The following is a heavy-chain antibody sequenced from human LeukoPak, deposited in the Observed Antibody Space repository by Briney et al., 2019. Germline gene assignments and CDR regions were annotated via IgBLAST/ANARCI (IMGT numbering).Heavy chain of an antibody. CDR1: GGSISSYY. V-gene: IGHV3-66*01. D-gene: IGHD1-26*01. CDR2: IYSGGST. Sequence: ETLSLTCTVSGGSISSYYMSWVRQAPGKGLEWVSVIYSGGSTYYADSVKGRFTISRDNSKNTLYLQMNSLRAEDTAVYYCARDLRVVGATRGYYYYGMDVWGQGTTVTVSS. CDR3: ARDLRVVGATRGYYYYGMDV. J-gene: IGHJ6*02.